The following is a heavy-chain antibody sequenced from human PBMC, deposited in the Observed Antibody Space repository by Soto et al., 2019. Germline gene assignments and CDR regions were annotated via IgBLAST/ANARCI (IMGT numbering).Heavy chain of an antibody. CDR2: INHSGST. J-gene: IGHJ5*02. CDR1: GGSFSGYD. Sequence: PSETLSLTCAVYGGSFSGYDWTWIRQPPGTGLEWIGEINHSGSTNYNPSLKSRVTISVDTSKKQFSLKLTSVTAADTAIYYCARLEATRTTWFTGPYNWFDPWGEGTRVTVSS. D-gene: IGHD6-13*01. V-gene: IGHV4-34*01. CDR3: ARLEATRTTWFTGPYNWFDP.